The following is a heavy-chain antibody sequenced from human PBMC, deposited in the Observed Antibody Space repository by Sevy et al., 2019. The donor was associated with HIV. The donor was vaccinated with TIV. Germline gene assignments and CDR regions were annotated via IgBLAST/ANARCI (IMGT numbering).Heavy chain of an antibody. Sequence: GGSLRLSCAASGFTFSNYAMNWVRQAPGKGLEWVSVISGSGASTFYADSVKGRFTISRDNSKNTLYLQMNSLRAEDTALYYCAKGTRIAFGGIIEYWGQGTLVTVSS. CDR2: ISGSGAST. CDR1: GFTFSNYA. D-gene: IGHD3-16*01. CDR3: AKGTRIAFGGIIEY. J-gene: IGHJ4*02. V-gene: IGHV3-23*01.